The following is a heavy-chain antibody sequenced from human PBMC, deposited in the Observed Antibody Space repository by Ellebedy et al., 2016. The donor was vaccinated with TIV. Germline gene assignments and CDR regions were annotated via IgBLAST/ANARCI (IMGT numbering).Heavy chain of an antibody. CDR1: GFTFSSYW. Sequence: GGSLRLXCAASGFTFSSYWMSWVRQAPGKGLEWVANIKQDGSEKYYVDSVKGRFTISRDNAKNSLYLQMNSLRAEDTAVYYCARDLSSTIFLSVTGYYGMDVWGQGTTVTVSS. CDR2: IKQDGSEK. CDR3: ARDLSSTIFLSVTGYYGMDV. V-gene: IGHV3-7*04. J-gene: IGHJ6*02. D-gene: IGHD3-9*01.